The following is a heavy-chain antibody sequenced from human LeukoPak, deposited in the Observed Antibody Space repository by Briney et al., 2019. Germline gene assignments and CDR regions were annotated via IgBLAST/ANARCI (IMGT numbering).Heavy chain of an antibody. CDR3: ARKPTGTAN. J-gene: IGHJ3*01. Sequence: ASVKVSCKASGYTFTSYDINWVRQAPGQGLEWMGWMNPYSGNTGYAQKFQGRGTMTRNTAISTAYMELSSLRSEDTAVYYCARKPTGTANWGQGTMVTVSS. V-gene: IGHV1-8*01. CDR2: MNPYSGNT. CDR1: GYTFTSYD. D-gene: IGHD1-1*01.